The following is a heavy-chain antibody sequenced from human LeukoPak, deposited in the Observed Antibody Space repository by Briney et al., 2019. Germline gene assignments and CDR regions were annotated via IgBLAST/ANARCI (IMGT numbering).Heavy chain of an antibody. D-gene: IGHD2-8*01. CDR2: INPSGGST. J-gene: IGHJ6*02. CDR3: ARGLNILMVYAGGNYGMDV. V-gene: IGHV1-46*01. Sequence: ASVKVSCTASGYTFTSYYMHWVRQAPGQGLEWMGIINPSGGSTSYAQKFQGRVTMTRDTSTSTVYMELSSLRSEDTAVYYCARGLNILMVYAGGNYGMDVWGQGTTVTVSS. CDR1: GYTFTSYY.